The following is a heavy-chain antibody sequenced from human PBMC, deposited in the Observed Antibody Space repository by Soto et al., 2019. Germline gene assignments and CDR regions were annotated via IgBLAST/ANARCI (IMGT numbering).Heavy chain of an antibody. D-gene: IGHD2-2*01. J-gene: IGHJ6*02. CDR2: ISSSSSYI. Sequence: EVQLVESGGGLVKPGGSLRLSCVASGFTFSSYSMNWVRQAPGKGLEWVSSISSSSSYIYYADSVKGRFTISRDNAKNSLYLQMNSLRAEDTAVYYCAREIVVVPAAIFSSSYGMDVWGQGTTVTVSS. CDR3: AREIVVVPAAIFSSSYGMDV. CDR1: GFTFSSYS. V-gene: IGHV3-21*01.